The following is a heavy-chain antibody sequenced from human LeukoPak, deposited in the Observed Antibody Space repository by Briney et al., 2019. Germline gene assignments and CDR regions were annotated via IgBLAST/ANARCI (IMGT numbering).Heavy chain of an antibody. CDR3: ARALCINGICEWFDP. Sequence: SETLSLTCAVYGGSFSGYYWSWIRQPAGKGVEWIGRIETSGSTNYNPSLKSRVTISVATSKNQFSLKLRSVTAADTAVYYCARALCINGICEWFDPWGQGTLVTVSS. D-gene: IGHD2-8*01. J-gene: IGHJ5*02. V-gene: IGHV4-59*10. CDR1: GGSFSGYY. CDR2: IETSGST.